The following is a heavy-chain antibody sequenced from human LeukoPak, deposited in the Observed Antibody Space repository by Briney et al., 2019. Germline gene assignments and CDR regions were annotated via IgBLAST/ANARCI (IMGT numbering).Heavy chain of an antibody. D-gene: IGHD1-26*01. V-gene: IGHV3-30*02. J-gene: IGHJ4*02. CDR1: GFTFSNYG. CDR2: IRYDGSNK. Sequence: GESLRLSCAASGFTFSNYGMHWVRQAPGKGLEWVAFIRYDGSNKYYADSVKGRFTISRDNSKNTLYLQMSSLGVEGTAVYYCAKDQEVGATTIDYWGQGTLVTVSS. CDR3: AKDQEVGATTIDY.